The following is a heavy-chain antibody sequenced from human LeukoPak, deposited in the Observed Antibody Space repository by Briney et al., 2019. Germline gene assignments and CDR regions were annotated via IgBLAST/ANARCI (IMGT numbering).Heavy chain of an antibody. D-gene: IGHD2-2*01. CDR3: ARSGYCTATSCYEGWFDP. CDR2: ISTYNGNT. J-gene: IGHJ5*02. V-gene: IGHV1-18*01. Sequence: ASVKVSCKASGGTFSSYTISWVRQAPGQGLEWMGWISTYNGNTNYAQNLQGRVTMTTDTSTSTAYMVLRSLRSDDTAVYYCARSGYCTATSCYEGWFDPWGQGTLVTVSS. CDR1: GGTFSSYT.